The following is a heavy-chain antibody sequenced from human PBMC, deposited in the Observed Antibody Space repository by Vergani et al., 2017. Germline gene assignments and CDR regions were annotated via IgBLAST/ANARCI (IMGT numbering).Heavy chain of an antibody. CDR3: ARLGEGYSSSGYYFDY. V-gene: IGHV1-46*01. D-gene: IGHD6-13*01. Sequence: QVQLVQSGAEVKKPGASVKVSCKASGYTFTSYYMHWVRQAPGQGLEWMGIINPSGGSTSYAQKFQGRVTITADESTSTAYMELSSLRSEDTAVYYCARLGEGYSSSGYYFDYWGQGTLVTVSS. CDR2: INPSGGST. J-gene: IGHJ4*02. CDR1: GYTFTSYY.